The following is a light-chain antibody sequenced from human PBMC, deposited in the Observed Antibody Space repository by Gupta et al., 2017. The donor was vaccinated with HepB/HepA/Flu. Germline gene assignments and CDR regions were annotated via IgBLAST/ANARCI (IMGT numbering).Light chain of an antibody. V-gene: IGKV2-28*01. Sequence: EIVMTQSPLSLPATPGEPASISCKSSQSLLYSDGYNYVHWYLQRPGQSPQLLLYVTSNRASGVPDRGSGSASGTDVTLKISRVEAEDVGVYYCKQGRQASLTFGGGTKVEIK. CDR3: KQGRQASLT. CDR2: VTS. CDR1: QSLLYSDGYNY. J-gene: IGKJ4*01.